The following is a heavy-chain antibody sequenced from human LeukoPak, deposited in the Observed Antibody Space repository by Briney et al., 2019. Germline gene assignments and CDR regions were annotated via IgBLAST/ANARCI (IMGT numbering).Heavy chain of an antibody. J-gene: IGHJ3*02. V-gene: IGHV5-51*01. CDR2: IYPGDSDT. Sequence: GESLKIFCRGSGYSFTSYWIGWVRQMPGKGLEWMGIIYPGDSDTRYSPSFQGQVTISADKSIGTAYLQWSSLKASDNAMYYCARPREYYYDSSGFDDAFDIWGQGKMVTVSS. CDR3: ARPREYYYDSSGFDDAFDI. CDR1: GYSFTSYW. D-gene: IGHD3-22*01.